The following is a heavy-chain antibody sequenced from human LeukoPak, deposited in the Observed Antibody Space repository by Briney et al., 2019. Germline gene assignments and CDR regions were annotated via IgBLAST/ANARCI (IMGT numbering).Heavy chain of an antibody. CDR3: ARDSANSFDS. J-gene: IGHJ4*02. CDR1: GFTFRSYS. V-gene: IGHV3-48*02. Sequence: GGSLRLSCAGTGFTFRSYSMNWVHQAPGKGLEWVSHISDSSSATYYAASVRGRFTVSRDNAKNSLYLQMNSLRDEDTAVYYCARDSANSFDSWGQGALVTVSS. CDR2: ISDSSSAT.